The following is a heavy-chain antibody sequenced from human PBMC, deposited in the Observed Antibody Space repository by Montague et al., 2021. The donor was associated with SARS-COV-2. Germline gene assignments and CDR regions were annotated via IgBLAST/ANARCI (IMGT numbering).Heavy chain of an antibody. CDR1: GGSFSGYY. CDR2: INHSGRT. Sequence: SETPSLTCAVYGGSFSGYYWSWIRQPPEKGLEWIGEINHSGRTNNNPSLKSRVIISVDTSKNQFSLKLSSVTAADTAVYYCARRGSSVWGVTVSAELDYWGQGILVIVSS. D-gene: IGHD3-10*01. V-gene: IGHV4-34*01. J-gene: IGHJ4*02. CDR3: ARRGSSVWGVTVSAELDY.